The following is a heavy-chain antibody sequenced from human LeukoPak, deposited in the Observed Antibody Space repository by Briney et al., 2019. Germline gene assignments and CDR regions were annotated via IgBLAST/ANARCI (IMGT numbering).Heavy chain of an antibody. CDR2: IYYSGST. CDR3: ARGGSSGSYYHFYY. V-gene: IGHV4-59*01. D-gene: IGHD1-26*01. CDR1: GGSISSYY. J-gene: IGHJ4*02. Sequence: SETLSLTCTVSGGSISSYYWSWIRQPPGKGLEWIGYIYYSGSTNYNPSLKSRVTISVDTSKNQFSLKLSSVTAADTAVYYCARGGSSGSYYHFYYWGQGTLVTVSS.